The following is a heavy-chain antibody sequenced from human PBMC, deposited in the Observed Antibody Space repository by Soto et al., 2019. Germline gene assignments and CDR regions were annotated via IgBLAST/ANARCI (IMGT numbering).Heavy chain of an antibody. D-gene: IGHD6-13*01. J-gene: IGHJ4*02. CDR1: GDSISSGGYH. Sequence: QVQLQESGPGLVEPSQTLSLTCNVSGDSISSGGYHWSWIRQHPGKGLEWIVYIYYSGDTYYNQSIKSRFAISVHTSKKQFSLYLSSATAADTAVYYCARLAYSSRGGQFFDYWGQGVLVTDSS. CDR3: ARLAYSSRGGQFFDY. V-gene: IGHV4-31*03. CDR2: IYYSGDT.